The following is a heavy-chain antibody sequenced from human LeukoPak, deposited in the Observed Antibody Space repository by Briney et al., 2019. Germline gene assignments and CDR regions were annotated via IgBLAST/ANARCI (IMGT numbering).Heavy chain of an antibody. V-gene: IGHV3-30-3*01. Sequence: GRSLRLSCAASGFTFGDYSMNWVRQAPGKGLEWVAVISYDGSNKYYADSVKGRFTISRDNSKNTLYLQMNSLRAEDTAVYYSALAGGRRGFDYYYYYMDVWGKGTTVTVSS. CDR1: GFTFGDYS. CDR3: ALAGGRRGFDYYYYYMDV. D-gene: IGHD6-19*01. CDR2: ISYDGSNK. J-gene: IGHJ6*03.